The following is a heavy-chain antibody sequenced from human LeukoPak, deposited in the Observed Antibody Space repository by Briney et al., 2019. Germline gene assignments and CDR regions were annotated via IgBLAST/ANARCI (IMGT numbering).Heavy chain of an antibody. J-gene: IGHJ5*02. CDR1: GYTFTSYY. CDR3: ARTNYGDYVRQSWFDP. CDR2: INPSGGST. V-gene: IGHV1-46*01. Sequence: ASVKVSCKASGYTFTSYYMHWVRQAPGQGLEWMGIINPSGGSTSYAQKFQGRVTMTRDTSTSTVYMELSSLRSEDTAVYYCARTNYGDYVRQSWFDPWGQGTLVTVSS. D-gene: IGHD4-17*01.